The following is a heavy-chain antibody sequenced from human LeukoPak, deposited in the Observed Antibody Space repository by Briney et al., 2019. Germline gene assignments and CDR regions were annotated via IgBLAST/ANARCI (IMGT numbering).Heavy chain of an antibody. CDR2: ISGSGGST. J-gene: IGHJ4*02. CDR3: AKDPVLNYDILTGYSYFDY. D-gene: IGHD3-9*01. CDR1: GFTFSSYA. V-gene: IGHV3-23*01. Sequence: GGSLRLSCAASGFTFSSYAMSWVRQAPGKGLEWVSAISGSGGSTYYAASVKGRFTISRDNSKNTLYLQMNSLRAEDTAVYYCAKDPVLNYDILTGYSYFDYWGQGTLVTVSS.